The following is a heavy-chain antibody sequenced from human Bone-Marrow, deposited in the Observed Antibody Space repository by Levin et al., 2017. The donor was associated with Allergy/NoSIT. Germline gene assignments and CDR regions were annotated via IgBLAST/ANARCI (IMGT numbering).Heavy chain of an antibody. CDR1: GGTFSSYA. J-gene: IGHJ4*02. Sequence: KISCKASGGTFSSYAISWVRQAPGQGLEWMGGIIPIFGTANYAQKFQGRVTITADKSTSTAYMELSSLRSEDTAVYYCARAKFRNWNHFDYWGQGTLVTVSS. CDR2: IIPIFGTA. CDR3: ARAKFRNWNHFDY. V-gene: IGHV1-69*06. D-gene: IGHD1-1*01.